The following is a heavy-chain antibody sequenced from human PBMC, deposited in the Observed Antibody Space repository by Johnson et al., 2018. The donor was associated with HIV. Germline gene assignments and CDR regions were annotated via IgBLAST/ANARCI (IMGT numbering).Heavy chain of an antibody. Sequence: VQLVESGGDLVNPGGSLRLSCAASGFTFTNAWMSWVRQAPGKGLEWVGRIKSTGAGGTIDYAAPVKGRFTISRDDSKNTLYLQMNSLKIEDTAVYYCTTGQLGGASDIWGQGTMVTVSS. V-gene: IGHV3-15*01. CDR3: TTGQLGGASDI. D-gene: IGHD6-13*01. CDR1: GFTFTNAW. J-gene: IGHJ3*02. CDR2: IKSTGAGGTI.